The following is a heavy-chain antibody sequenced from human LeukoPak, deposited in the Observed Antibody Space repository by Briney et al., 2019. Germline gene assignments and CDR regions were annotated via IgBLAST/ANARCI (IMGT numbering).Heavy chain of an antibody. CDR1: GYTFTGYY. CDR3: AREGIAARPDY. D-gene: IGHD6-6*01. CDR2: ISAYNGNT. V-gene: IGHV1-18*04. Sequence: ASVKVSCKASGYTFTGYYMHLVRQAPGQGLEWMGWISAYNGNTNYAQKLQGRVTMTTDTSTSTAYMELRSLRSDDTAVYYCAREGIAARPDYWGQGTLVTVSS. J-gene: IGHJ4*02.